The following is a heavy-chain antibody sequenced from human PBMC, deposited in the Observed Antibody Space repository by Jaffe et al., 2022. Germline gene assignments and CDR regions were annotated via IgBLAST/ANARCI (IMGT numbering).Heavy chain of an antibody. V-gene: IGHV1-46*01. CDR3: ARDGSTILTGYYLYNWFDP. D-gene: IGHD3-9*01. J-gene: IGHJ5*02. CDR2: INPSGGST. CDR1: GYTFTSYY. Sequence: QVQLVQSGAEVKKPGASVKVSCKASGYTFTSYYMHWVRQAPGQGLEWMGIINPSGGSTSYAQKFQGRVTMTRDTSTSTVYMELSSLRSEDTAVYYCARDGSTILTGYYLYNWFDPWGQGTLVTVSS.